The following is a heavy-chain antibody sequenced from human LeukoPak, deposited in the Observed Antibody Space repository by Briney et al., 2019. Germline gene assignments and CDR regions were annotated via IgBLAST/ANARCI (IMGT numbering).Heavy chain of an antibody. CDR3: ARDHGVTIFGVVPRLDY. J-gene: IGHJ4*02. Sequence: TGGSLRLSCAASGFTFSSYAMNWVRQAPGKGLEWVSAITGSGGRTYYADSVKGRFTISRDNAKNSLYLQMNSLRAEGTAVYYCARDHGVTIFGVVPRLDYWGQGTLVTVSS. D-gene: IGHD3-3*01. CDR1: GFTFSSYA. V-gene: IGHV3-23*01. CDR2: ITGSGGRT.